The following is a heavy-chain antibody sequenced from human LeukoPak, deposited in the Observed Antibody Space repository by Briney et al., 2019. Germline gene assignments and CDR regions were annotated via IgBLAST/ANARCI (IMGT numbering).Heavy chain of an antibody. V-gene: IGHV4-39*01. CDR3: ARQLGYCSSTSCYADKVDY. D-gene: IGHD2-2*01. J-gene: IGHJ4*02. CDR1: GGSISSSSYY. Sequence: SETLSLTCTVSGGSISSSSYYWGWIRQPPGKGLEWIGSIYYSGSTNYNPSLKSRATISVDTSKNQFSLKLSSVTAADTAVYYCARQLGYCSSTSCYADKVDYWGQGTLVTVSS. CDR2: IYYSGST.